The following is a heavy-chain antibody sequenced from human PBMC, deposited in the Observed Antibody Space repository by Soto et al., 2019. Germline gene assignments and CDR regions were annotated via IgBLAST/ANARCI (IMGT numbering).Heavy chain of an antibody. CDR2: INHSEST. CDR3: ARGIAAAGSGYYYGMDV. D-gene: IGHD6-13*01. CDR1: GGSFSGYY. Sequence: SETLSLTCAVYGGSFSGYYWSWIRQPPGKGLEWIGEINHSESTNYNPSLKSRVTISVDTSKNQFSLKLSSVTAADTAVYYCARGIAAAGSGYYYGMDVWGQGTTVT. J-gene: IGHJ6*02. V-gene: IGHV4-34*01.